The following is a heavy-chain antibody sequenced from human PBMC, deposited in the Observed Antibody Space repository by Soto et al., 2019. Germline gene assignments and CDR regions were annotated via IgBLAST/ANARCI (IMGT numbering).Heavy chain of an antibody. CDR3: SILFVKWDVVVTAQKSYNWFDP. J-gene: IGHJ5*02. CDR1: GGSISSSSYY. D-gene: IGHD2-21*02. CDR2: IYYSGST. Sequence: SETLSLTCTVSGGSISSSSYYWGWIRQPPGKGLEWIGSIYYSGSTYYNPSLKNRVTISVDTSKNQFSLKLSYVTAADTAVYYCSILFVKWDVVVTAQKSYNWFDPWGQGTLVTVSS. V-gene: IGHV4-39*01.